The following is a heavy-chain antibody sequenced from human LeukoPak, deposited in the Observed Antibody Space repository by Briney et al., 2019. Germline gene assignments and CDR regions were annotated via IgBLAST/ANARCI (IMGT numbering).Heavy chain of an antibody. J-gene: IGHJ4*02. CDR2: IIPIFGTA. CDR3: ARDAGYYDSSGYLGVFDY. D-gene: IGHD3-22*01. CDR1: RGTFSSYA. V-gene: IGHV1-69*06. Sequence: SVKVSCKASRGTFSSYAISWVRQAPGQGLEWMGGIIPIFGTANYAQKFQGRVTITADTSTSTAYMELSSLRSNDTAVYYCARDAGYYDSSGYLGVFDYWVQGTLVTVSS.